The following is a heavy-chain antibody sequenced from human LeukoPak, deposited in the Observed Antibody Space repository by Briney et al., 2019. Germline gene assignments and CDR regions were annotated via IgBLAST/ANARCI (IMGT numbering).Heavy chain of an antibody. D-gene: IGHD4-17*01. CDR3: ARESRYGDYDY. CDR2: ISGSGGST. Sequence: GGSLRLSCAASGFTFSSYAMSWVRQAPGKGLEWVSAISGSGGSTYYADSVKGRFTISRDNSKNTLYLQMNSLRAEDTALYHCARESRYGDYDYWGQGTLVTVSS. CDR1: GFTFSSYA. V-gene: IGHV3-23*01. J-gene: IGHJ4*02.